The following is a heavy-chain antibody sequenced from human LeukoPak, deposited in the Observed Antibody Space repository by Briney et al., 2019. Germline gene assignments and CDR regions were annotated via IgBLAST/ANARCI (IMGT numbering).Heavy chain of an antibody. CDR1: GYTFTGYY. J-gene: IGHJ4*02. Sequence: GASVKASCKTSGYTFTGYYLHWVRQAPGQGLEWMAWINLNSGDRNSAQKFQGRVTLTRDTSITTAYMDLSGLRSDDTAVYYCAREGWERWDTAAFDYWGQGSLVTVSS. D-gene: IGHD1-1*01. V-gene: IGHV1-2*02. CDR3: AREGWERWDTAAFDY. CDR2: INLNSGDR.